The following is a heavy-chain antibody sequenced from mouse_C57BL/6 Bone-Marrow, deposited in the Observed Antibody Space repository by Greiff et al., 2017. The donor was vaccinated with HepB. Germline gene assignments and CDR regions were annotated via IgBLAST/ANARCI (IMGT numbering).Heavy chain of an antibody. V-gene: IGHV1-59*01. J-gene: IGHJ1*03. CDR3: ARFGYYGPYWYFDV. CDR2: IDPSDSYT. CDR1: GYTFTSYW. Sequence: VQLQQPGAELVRPGTSVKLSCKASGYTFTSYWMHWVKQRPGQGLEWIGVIDPSDSYTNYNQKFKGKATLTVVTSSSTAYMQLSSLTSEDSAVYYCARFGYYGPYWYFDVWGTGTTVTVSS. D-gene: IGHD1-2*01.